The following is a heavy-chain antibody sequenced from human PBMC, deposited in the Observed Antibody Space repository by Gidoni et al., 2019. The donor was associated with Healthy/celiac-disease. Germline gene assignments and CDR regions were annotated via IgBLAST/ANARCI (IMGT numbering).Heavy chain of an antibody. CDR3: ASYPAGTTPSYYFDY. V-gene: IGHV4-59*01. CDR1: GGSISSYY. D-gene: IGHD6-13*01. Sequence: QVQLQESGPGLVKPSETLSLTCTVSGGSISSYYWSWIRQPPGKGLEWIGYIYYSVSTNYNPSLKSRVTISVDTSNNQFSLKLSSVTAADTAVYYCASYPAGTTPSYYFDYWGQGTLVTVSS. CDR2: IYYSVST. J-gene: IGHJ4*02.